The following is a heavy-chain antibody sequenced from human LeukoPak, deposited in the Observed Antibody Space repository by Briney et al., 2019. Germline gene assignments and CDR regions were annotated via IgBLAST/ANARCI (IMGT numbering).Heavy chain of an antibody. D-gene: IGHD1-7*01. CDR1: GFTFSSYW. CDR2: IKQDGSEK. V-gene: IGHV3-7*03. CDR3: ATYNWNSRWFDP. Sequence: GGSLRLSCAASGFTFSSYWMSWVRQAPGKGLEWVANIKQDGSEKYYVDSVKGRFTISRDNAKNSLYLQMNSLRADDTAVYYCATYNWNSRWFDPWGQGTLVTVSS. J-gene: IGHJ5*02.